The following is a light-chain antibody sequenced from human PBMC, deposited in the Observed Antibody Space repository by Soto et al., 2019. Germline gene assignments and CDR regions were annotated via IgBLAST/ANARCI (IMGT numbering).Light chain of an antibody. CDR1: RGIRND. J-gene: IGKJ2*01. CDR2: AAS. V-gene: IGKV1-6*01. Sequence: AVQMTQSPSSLSASVGDRITITCRASRGIRNDLAWYQQKPGKAPNLLIYAASRLHIGVPSRFSGSGSGTDFTFTITGLQPEDFATYYCLQDNNYPYTFGQGTKLEIK. CDR3: LQDNNYPYT.